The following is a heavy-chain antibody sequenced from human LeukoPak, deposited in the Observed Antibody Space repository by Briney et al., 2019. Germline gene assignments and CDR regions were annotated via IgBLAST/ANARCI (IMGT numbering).Heavy chain of an antibody. CDR3: ASAVPAAKGDYYYYGMDV. V-gene: IGHV1-18*01. CDR1: GYTFTSYG. J-gene: IGHJ6*02. CDR2: ISAYNGNT. Sequence: GASVKVSCKASGYTFTSYGISWVRQAPGQGLEGMGWISAYNGNTNYAQKLQGRVTMTTDTSTSTAYMELRSLRSDDTAVYYCASAVPAAKGDYYYYGMDVWGQGTTVTVSS. D-gene: IGHD2-2*01.